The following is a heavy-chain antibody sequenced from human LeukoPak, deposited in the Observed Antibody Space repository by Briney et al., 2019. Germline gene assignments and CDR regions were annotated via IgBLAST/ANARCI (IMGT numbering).Heavy chain of an antibody. CDR3: ARATVPGTFAD. D-gene: IGHD4-17*01. CDR1: GFTFGDYA. CDR2: ISWNSGNR. V-gene: IGHV3-9*01. J-gene: IGHJ4*02. Sequence: GGSLRLSCTASGFTFGDYAMPWVRQVPEKGLEWVSGISWNSGNRAYADSVKGRFTISRDNAKNSLYLQMNSLRPEDTALYHCARATVPGTFADWGQGTQVTVTS.